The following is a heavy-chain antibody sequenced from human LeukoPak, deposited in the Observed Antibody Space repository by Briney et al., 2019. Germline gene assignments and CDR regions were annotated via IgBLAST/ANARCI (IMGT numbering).Heavy chain of an antibody. CDR2: ISAYNGNT. CDR1: GYTFTPYG. J-gene: IGHJ4*02. V-gene: IGHV1-18*04. Sequence: APVKVSCKASGYTFTPYGISRVRQAPGQGLEWRGWISAYNGNTNYAQKLQGRVTMTTDTSTSTAYMELRSLRSDDTAVYYCARDHETYCSSTSCSPFDYWGQGTLVTVSS. D-gene: IGHD2-2*01. CDR3: ARDHETYCSSTSCSPFDY.